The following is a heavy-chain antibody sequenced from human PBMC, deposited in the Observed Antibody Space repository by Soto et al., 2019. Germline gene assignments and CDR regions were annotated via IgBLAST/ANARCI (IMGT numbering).Heavy chain of an antibody. CDR2: MNPNSGNT. V-gene: IGHV1-8*01. Sequence: QVQQVQSGAEVKKPGASVKVSYKASGYTFTSYDINWVRQATGQGLEWMGWMNPNSGNTGYAQKFQGRVTMTRNTSISTAYMELSSLRSEDTAVYYCARAAAAGNWFDPWGQGTLVTVSS. D-gene: IGHD6-13*01. CDR3: ARAAAAGNWFDP. CDR1: GYTFTSYD. J-gene: IGHJ5*02.